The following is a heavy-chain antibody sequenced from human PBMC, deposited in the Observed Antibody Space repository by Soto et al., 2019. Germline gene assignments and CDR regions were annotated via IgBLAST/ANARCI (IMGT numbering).Heavy chain of an antibody. J-gene: IGHJ3*02. D-gene: IGHD3-22*01. Sequence: QVQLVQSGAEVKKPGSSVKVSCKASGGTFSSYTISWVRQAPGQGLEWMGRIIPILGIANYAQKFQGRVTITADKSTSTAYMELSSLRSEDTAVYYCAGGGFGDYYDSSGRAFDIWGQGTMVTVSS. CDR2: IIPILGIA. V-gene: IGHV1-69*02. CDR3: AGGGFGDYYDSSGRAFDI. CDR1: GGTFSSYT.